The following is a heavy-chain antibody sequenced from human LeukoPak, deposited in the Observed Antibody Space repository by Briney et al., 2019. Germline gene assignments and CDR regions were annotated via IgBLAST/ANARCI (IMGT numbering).Heavy chain of an antibody. CDR3: ARHEGGYYREHAFDI. CDR1: GFTVSTNY. J-gene: IGHJ3*02. CDR2: IYSGGST. D-gene: IGHD3-22*01. Sequence: PGGSLRLSCAASGFTVSTNYMSWVRQAPGKGLEWVSVIYSGGSTYYADSVKGRFTISRDNSNNTLYLQMNSLRAEDTAVYYCARHEGGYYREHAFDIWGQGTMVTVSS. V-gene: IGHV3-53*01.